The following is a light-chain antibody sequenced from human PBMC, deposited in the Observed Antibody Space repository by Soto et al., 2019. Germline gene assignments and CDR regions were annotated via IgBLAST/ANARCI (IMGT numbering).Light chain of an antibody. Sequence: QSVLTQPPSVSGAPGQRATISCIGRSSNIGAGYDVHWYQQLPGTAPRLLIYGNINRPSGVPDRFSGSKSGTSASLSITGLQAEDEADYYCQSYDSSLSVVFGGGTKVTVL. CDR3: QSYDSSLSVV. J-gene: IGLJ3*02. V-gene: IGLV1-40*01. CDR1: SSNIGAGYD. CDR2: GNI.